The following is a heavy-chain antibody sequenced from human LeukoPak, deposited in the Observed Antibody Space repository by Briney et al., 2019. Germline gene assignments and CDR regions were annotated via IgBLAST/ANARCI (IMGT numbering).Heavy chain of an antibody. CDR3: ARGVAAAGTWWFDP. D-gene: IGHD6-13*01. V-gene: IGHV4-39*07. CDR1: GGSISSSSYY. Sequence: SETLSLTCTVSGGSISSSSYYWGWIRQPPGKGLEWIGSIYYSGSTNYNPSLKSRVTISVDTSKNQFSLKLSSVTAADTAVYYCARGVAAAGTWWFDPWGQGTLVTVSS. J-gene: IGHJ5*02. CDR2: IYYSGST.